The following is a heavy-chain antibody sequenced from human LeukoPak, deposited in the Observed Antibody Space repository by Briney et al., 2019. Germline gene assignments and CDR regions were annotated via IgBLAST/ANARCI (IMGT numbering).Heavy chain of an antibody. CDR2: ISSSGSTI. CDR3: WGLRYFDWLYPSYYPP. D-gene: IGHD3-9*01. J-gene: IGHJ3*01. CDR1: GFTFSSYE. V-gene: IGHV3-48*03. Sequence: PGGSLRLSCAASGFTFSSYEMNWVRQAPGKGLEWVSYISSSGSTIYYADSVKGRFTISRDNAKNSLYLQMNSLRAEDTAVYYCWGLRYFDWLYPSYYPPWGQGTMVTVSS.